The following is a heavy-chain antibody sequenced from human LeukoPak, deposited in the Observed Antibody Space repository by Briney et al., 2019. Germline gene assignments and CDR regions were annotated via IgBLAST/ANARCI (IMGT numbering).Heavy chain of an antibody. CDR3: ARWFGEPDYYYYYYYMDV. V-gene: IGHV1-46*01. D-gene: IGHD3-10*01. J-gene: IGHJ6*03. Sequence: ASVKVSCKASGYTFTSYYMHWVRQAPGQGLEWMGIINPSGGSTSYAQKFQGRVTMTRDTSTSTAYMELSSLRSEDTAVYYCARWFGEPDYYYYYYYMDVWGKGTTVTVSS. CDR2: INPSGGST. CDR1: GYTFTSYY.